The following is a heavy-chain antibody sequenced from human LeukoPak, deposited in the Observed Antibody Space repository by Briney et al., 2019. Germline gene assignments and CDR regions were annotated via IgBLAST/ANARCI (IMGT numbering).Heavy chain of an antibody. Sequence: GGSLRLSCAASGFTFNTYAMSWVRQAPGKGLEWVSGISGRGIGTYYADSVKGRFTISRDNSKSTLFLQMNSLRAEDTAVYYCAKSSYYDSSGYYREYYFDYWGQGTLVTVSS. D-gene: IGHD3-22*01. CDR2: ISGRGIGT. J-gene: IGHJ4*02. CDR3: AKSSYYDSSGYYREYYFDY. CDR1: GFTFNTYA. V-gene: IGHV3-23*01.